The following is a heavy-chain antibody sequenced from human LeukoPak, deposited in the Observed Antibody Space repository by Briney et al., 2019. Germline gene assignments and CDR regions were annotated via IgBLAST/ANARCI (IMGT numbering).Heavy chain of an antibody. J-gene: IGHJ4*02. Sequence: SETLSLTCTVSGGSISSYYWSWIRQPPGKGLEWIGYIYYSGSTNYTPSLTRRVPLSVDPSKHQFSLRLTSVTAADTAVYYCARPRYSYGYFPFDYWGQGTLVTVSS. CDR1: GGSISSYY. D-gene: IGHD5-18*01. CDR2: IYYSGST. CDR3: ARPRYSYGYFPFDY. V-gene: IGHV4-59*08.